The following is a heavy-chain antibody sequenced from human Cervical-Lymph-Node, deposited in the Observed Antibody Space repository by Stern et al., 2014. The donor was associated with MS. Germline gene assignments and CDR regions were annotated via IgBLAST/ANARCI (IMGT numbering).Heavy chain of an antibody. CDR3: ARGKQWLYTTIPPFDY. Sequence: VQLVESGPEVKKPGSSVKVSCKASGGTFSSHAISWVRQAPGQGLEWVGGIIAIFGAPSYSQKFQGRGTITADTSKNTAYMELTSLRSDDTAVFYCARGKQWLYTTIPPFDYWGQGTLVIVSS. V-gene: IGHV1-69*06. CDR1: GGTFSSHA. J-gene: IGHJ4*02. CDR2: IIAIFGAP. D-gene: IGHD6-19*01.